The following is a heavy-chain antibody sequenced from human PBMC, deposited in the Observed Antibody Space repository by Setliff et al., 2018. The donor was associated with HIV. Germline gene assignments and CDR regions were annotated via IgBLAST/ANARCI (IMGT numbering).Heavy chain of an antibody. CDR3: ARHGVGDTMVTVDY. CDR1: GYSFSNYW. CDR2: ISPGDSDD. D-gene: IGHD3-10*01. Sequence: GASLKISCKGSGYSFSNYWIGWVRQMPGKGLEWMGIISPGDSDDRYSPTFQGQVTIAVDKSISTAYRQWGRLTASDTAMYYCARHGVGDTMVTVDYWGQGTLGTVS. V-gene: IGHV5-51*01. J-gene: IGHJ4*02.